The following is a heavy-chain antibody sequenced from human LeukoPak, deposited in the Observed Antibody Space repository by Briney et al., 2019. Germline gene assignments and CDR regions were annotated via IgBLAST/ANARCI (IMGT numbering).Heavy chain of an antibody. CDR1: GFTVSNNY. CDR3: ASSVSLPRGPSYYYYMDV. V-gene: IGHV3-53*01. CDR2: IYSGGST. Sequence: PGGSLRLSCAASGFTVSNNYMGWVRQAPGKGLEWVSVIYSGGSTYYADSVKGRFTISRDNSKNTLYLQMNSLRAEDTAVYSCASSVSLPRGPSYYYYMDVWGKGTTVTVSS. J-gene: IGHJ6*03.